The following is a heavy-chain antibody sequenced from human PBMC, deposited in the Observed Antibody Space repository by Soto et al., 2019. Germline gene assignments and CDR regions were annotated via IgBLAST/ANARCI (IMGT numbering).Heavy chain of an antibody. J-gene: IGHJ4*02. V-gene: IGHV3-23*01. CDR1: GFTFSSYA. D-gene: IGHD3-10*01. Sequence: SLRLSCAASGFTFSSYAMSWVRQAPGKGLEWVSAISGSGGSTYYADSVKGRFTISRDNSKNTLYLQMNSLRAEDTAVYYCAKAGSRTTRGSQIDYWGQGTLVTVSS. CDR2: ISGSGGST. CDR3: AKAGSRTTRGSQIDY.